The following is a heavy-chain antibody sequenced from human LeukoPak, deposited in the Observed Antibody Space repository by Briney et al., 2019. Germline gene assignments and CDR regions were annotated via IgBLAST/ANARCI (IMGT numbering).Heavy chain of an antibody. J-gene: IGHJ3*02. V-gene: IGHV3-11*01. Sequence: PGGSLRLSCAASGFTFSDYYMSWIRQAPGKGLEWVSYISSSGSTIDYADSVKGRFTISRDNAKNSLYLQMNSLRAEDTAVYYCARPQGSGTYYDAFDIWGHGTMVTVSS. CDR1: GFTFSDYY. CDR3: ARPQGSGTYYDAFDI. CDR2: ISSSGSTI. D-gene: IGHD3-10*01.